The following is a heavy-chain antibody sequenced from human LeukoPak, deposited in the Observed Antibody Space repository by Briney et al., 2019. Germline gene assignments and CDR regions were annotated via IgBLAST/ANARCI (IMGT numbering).Heavy chain of an antibody. Sequence: VASVKVSCKVSGYTLTELSMHWVRQAPGKGLEWMGGFDPEDGETIYPQKFQGRVTMTEDTSTDTAYMELSSPRSEDTAVYYCATPSGSYAGDAFDIWGQGTMVTVSS. CDR1: GYTLTELS. D-gene: IGHD1-26*01. CDR2: FDPEDGET. J-gene: IGHJ3*02. CDR3: ATPSGSYAGDAFDI. V-gene: IGHV1-24*01.